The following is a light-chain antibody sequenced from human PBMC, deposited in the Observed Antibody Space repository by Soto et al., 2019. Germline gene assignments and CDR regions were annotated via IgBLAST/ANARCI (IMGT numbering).Light chain of an antibody. Sequence: QSALTQPASVSGSPGQSITISCTGTSSDVGSYNYVSWYQQHPGKAPKLMIYEVSNRPSGVSNRFSGSKSGNTASLTISGLQAEDGADYYCSSYTSSSTLVFGGGTKVTVL. J-gene: IGLJ2*01. CDR3: SSYTSSSTLV. CDR2: EVS. CDR1: SSDVGSYNY. V-gene: IGLV2-14*01.